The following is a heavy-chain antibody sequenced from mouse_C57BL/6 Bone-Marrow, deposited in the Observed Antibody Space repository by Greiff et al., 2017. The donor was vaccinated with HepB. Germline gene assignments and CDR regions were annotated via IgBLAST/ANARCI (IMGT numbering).Heavy chain of an antibody. J-gene: IGHJ2*01. V-gene: IGHV5-4*01. Sequence: EVKLVESGGGLVKPGGSLKLSCAASGFTFSSYAMSWVRQTPEKRLEWVATISDGGSYTYYPDNVKGRVTISRDNAKNNLYLQMSHLKSEDTAMYYCARESLLYYFDYWGQGTTLTVSS. CDR1: GFTFSSYA. CDR2: ISDGGSYT. CDR3: ARESLLYYFDY.